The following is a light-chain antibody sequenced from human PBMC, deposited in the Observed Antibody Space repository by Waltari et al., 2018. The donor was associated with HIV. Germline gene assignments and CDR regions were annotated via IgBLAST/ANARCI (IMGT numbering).Light chain of an antibody. V-gene: IGLV2-14*01. CDR2: EGN. CDR1: NNDAEDYNY. Sequence: SALTQPASVSGSPGQSITIPCTGTNNDAEDYNYVSWYQHHPGKAPIVMIYEGNNRPSGVSNRFSGSKSGNTASLTISGLQAEDEADYFCTSYISSSSPVFGGWTKLTVL. CDR3: TSYISSSSPV. J-gene: IGLJ3*02.